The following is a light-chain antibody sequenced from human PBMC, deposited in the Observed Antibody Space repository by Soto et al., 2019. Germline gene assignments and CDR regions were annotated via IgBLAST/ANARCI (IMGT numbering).Light chain of an antibody. V-gene: IGKV3-15*01. CDR1: QSISSD. Sequence: EIVMTQSPATLSVSPGERATLSCRASQSISSDLVWYQQRPGQAPRLLIYGASTRATGIPARFSGSGSGTEFTLTISRLQSEDFVVYYCQQYNNWPRTFGPGTKVDIK. CDR3: QQYNNWPRT. CDR2: GAS. J-gene: IGKJ3*01.